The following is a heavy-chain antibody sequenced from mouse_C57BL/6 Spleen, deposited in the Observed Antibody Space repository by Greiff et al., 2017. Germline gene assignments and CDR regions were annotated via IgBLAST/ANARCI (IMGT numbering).Heavy chain of an antibody. V-gene: IGHV1-69*01. Sequence: QVQLQQPGAELVMPGASVKLSCKASGYTFTSYWMNWVKQRPGQGLEWIGEIDPSDSNTNYNQKFKGKSTLTVDKSSSTAYMQLSSLTSEDSAVYYCARGNYEGYFDHWGQGTTLTVSS. CDR2: IDPSDSNT. J-gene: IGHJ2*01. D-gene: IGHD1-1*01. CDR3: ARGNYEGYFDH. CDR1: GYTFTSYW.